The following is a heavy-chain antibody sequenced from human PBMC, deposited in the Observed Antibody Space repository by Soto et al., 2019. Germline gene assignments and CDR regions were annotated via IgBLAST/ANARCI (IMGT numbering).Heavy chain of an antibody. Sequence: EVQLLESGGGLVQPGGSLRLSCAASGFTFSSYAMSWVRQAPGKGLEWVSAISGSGGSTYYADSVKGRFTISRDNAKNTLYLQINSLRAEDTAVYYCAKIDDSSGYLGGACDYWGQGTLVTVSS. V-gene: IGHV3-23*01. CDR3: AKIDDSSGYLGGACDY. D-gene: IGHD3-22*01. CDR1: GFTFSSYA. CDR2: ISGSGGST. J-gene: IGHJ4*02.